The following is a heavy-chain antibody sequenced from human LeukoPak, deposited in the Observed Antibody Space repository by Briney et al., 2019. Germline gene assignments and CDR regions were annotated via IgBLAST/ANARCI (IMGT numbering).Heavy chain of an antibody. CDR2: IYHSGST. D-gene: IGHD2-2*01. V-gene: IGHV4-38-2*01. J-gene: IGHJ4*02. CDR3: ARSPSNRYCSSTSCPLYFDY. CDR1: GHSISSGYY. Sequence: SETLSLTCAVSGHSISSGYYWGWIRQPPGKGLEWIGSIYHSGSTYYNPSLKSRVTISVDTSNNQFSLKLTSVTAADTAVYYCARSPSNRYCSSTSCPLYFDYWGQGTLVTVSS.